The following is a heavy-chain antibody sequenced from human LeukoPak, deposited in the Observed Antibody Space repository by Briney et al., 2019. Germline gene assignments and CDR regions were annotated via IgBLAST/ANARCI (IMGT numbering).Heavy chain of an antibody. Sequence: PSETLSLTCTVSGGSISSYYWSWIRQPPGKGLEWIGYIYYSGSTNYNPSLKSRVTISVDTSKNQFSLKLSSVTAADTAVYYCARGSFGYYYGMDVWGQGTTVTVPS. CDR3: ARGSFGYYYGMDV. D-gene: IGHD3-10*01. CDR2: IYYSGST. J-gene: IGHJ6*02. CDR1: GGSISSYY. V-gene: IGHV4-59*01.